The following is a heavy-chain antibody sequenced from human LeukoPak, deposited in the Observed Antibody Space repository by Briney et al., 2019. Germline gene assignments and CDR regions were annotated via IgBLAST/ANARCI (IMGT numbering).Heavy chain of an antibody. V-gene: IGHV1-18*01. CDR2: ISAYNGNT. CDR1: GYTFTSYG. Sequence: ASVKVSCKASGYTFTSYGISWVRQAPGQGLEWMGWISAYNGNTNYALKLQGRVTMTTDTSTSTAYMELRSLRSDDTAVYYCARDSLRFLEWSHFDYWGQGTLVTVSS. CDR3: ARDSLRFLEWSHFDY. J-gene: IGHJ4*02. D-gene: IGHD3-3*01.